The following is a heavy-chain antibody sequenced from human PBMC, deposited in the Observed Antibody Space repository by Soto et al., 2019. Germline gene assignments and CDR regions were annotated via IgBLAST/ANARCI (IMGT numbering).Heavy chain of an antibody. J-gene: IGHJ4*02. CDR1: GFPFSSYA. Sequence: QVQLVESGGGVVQPGRSLRLSCAVSGFPFSSYALHWVRQAPGKGLEWVAVISYDGNNKDYADSVKGRFTISRDDSKSTLYLQMNILRPEDTAVYYCARTFGDYVGSFDYWGQGTLVTVSS. V-gene: IGHV3-30-3*01. D-gene: IGHD4-17*01. CDR2: ISYDGNNK. CDR3: ARTFGDYVGSFDY.